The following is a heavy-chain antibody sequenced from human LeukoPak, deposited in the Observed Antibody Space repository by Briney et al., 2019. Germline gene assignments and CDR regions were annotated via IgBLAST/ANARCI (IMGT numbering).Heavy chain of an antibody. D-gene: IGHD3-10*01. CDR1: GFTFSSYG. CDR2: IWYDGSNK. J-gene: IGHJ4*02. V-gene: IGHV3-33*06. Sequence: GRSLRLSCATSGFTFSSYGMHWVRQAPGKGLGWVAVIWYDGSNKYYADSVKGRFTISRDNSKNTLYLQMNSLRAEDTAVYYCANAPRLIRGTPDSWGQGTLVIVSS. CDR3: ANAPRLIRGTPDS.